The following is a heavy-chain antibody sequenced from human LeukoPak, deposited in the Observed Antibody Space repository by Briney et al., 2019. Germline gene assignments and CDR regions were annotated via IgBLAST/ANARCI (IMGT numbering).Heavy chain of an antibody. V-gene: IGHV1-69*05. CDR3: ATPVGRMVRAYDAFDI. CDR2: IIPIFGTA. J-gene: IGHJ3*02. CDR1: GGTFSSYA. D-gene: IGHD3-10*01. Sequence: GASVKVSCKASGGTFSSYAISWVRQAPGQGLEWMGGIIPIFGTANYAQKFQGRVTITTDESTSTAYMELSSLRSEDTAVYYCATPVGRMVRAYDAFDIWGQGTMVTVSS.